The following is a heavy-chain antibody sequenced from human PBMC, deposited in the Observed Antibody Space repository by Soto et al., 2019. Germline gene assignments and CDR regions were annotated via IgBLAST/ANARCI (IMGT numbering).Heavy chain of an antibody. V-gene: IGHV1-18*01. Sequence: APVNVSCKAAGYTFTIYGISCLRQAPGQGLEWMGWINAYNGNTNYAQKLQGRVTMTTDTSTSTAYMELRSLRSDDTAVYYCARDPVAGTYFDYWGQGTLVTVSS. J-gene: IGHJ4*02. CDR2: INAYNGNT. CDR1: GYTFTIYG. CDR3: ARDPVAGTYFDY. D-gene: IGHD6-19*01.